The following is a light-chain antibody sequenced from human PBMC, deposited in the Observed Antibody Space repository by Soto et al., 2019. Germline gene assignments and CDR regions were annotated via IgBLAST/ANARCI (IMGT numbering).Light chain of an antibody. V-gene: IGKV1-5*03. CDR3: QQYNSYPWT. J-gene: IGKJ1*01. CDR1: QRFSNW. Sequence: DIQMTQSPSTLSASVGDTVTITGRASQRFSNWLAWYQQKPGKAPKFQIYKASTLESGAPPRLSGRGAGTEFTLTISRLQPDDFATYYCQQYNSYPWTFGQGTKVEIK. CDR2: KAS.